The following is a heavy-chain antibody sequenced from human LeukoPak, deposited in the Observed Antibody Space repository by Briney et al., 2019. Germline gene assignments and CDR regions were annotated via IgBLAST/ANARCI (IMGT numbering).Heavy chain of an antibody. D-gene: IGHD2-21*02. CDR3: TSWGDTTAEHFQR. J-gene: IGHJ1*01. CDR1: GFTFNRCW. V-gene: IGHV3-7*01. CDR2: INPDGRDT. Sequence: GGSLRLSCVVSGFTFNRCWMNWVRQAPGKGLEWVAHINPDGRDTYYVDSVKGRFTISRDNAQNSMYLQMNSLRVEDTAVYYCTSWGDTTAEHFQRWGQGTLVTVSS.